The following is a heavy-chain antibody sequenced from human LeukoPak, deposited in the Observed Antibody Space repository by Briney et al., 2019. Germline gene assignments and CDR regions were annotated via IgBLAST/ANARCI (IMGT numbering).Heavy chain of an antibody. J-gene: IGHJ5*02. V-gene: IGHV4-34*01. CDR1: GGSFYGYY. CDR2: INHSGST. Sequence: SETLSLTCAVYGGSFYGYYWSWIRQPPGKGLEWIGEINHSGSTNYNPSLKSRVTISVDTSKNQFSLKLSSVTAADTAVYYCARRAAAGLNWFDPWGQGTLVTVSS. CDR3: ARRAAAGLNWFDP. D-gene: IGHD6-13*01.